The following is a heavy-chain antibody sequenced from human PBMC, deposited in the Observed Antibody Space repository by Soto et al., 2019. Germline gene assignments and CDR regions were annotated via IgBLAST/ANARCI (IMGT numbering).Heavy chain of an antibody. D-gene: IGHD1-20*01. CDR3: AIWSNWNPLYYRGMDV. CDR1: GGAFTNYS. Sequence: SVKVSCKVSGGAFTNYSLNWVRHAPGQGLEWLGGIIPLHNTSNYSLKLLGRGSVTADISSNTVYMHLSGLTSDDTATYYCAIWSNWNPLYYRGMDVWGQGTTVTSP. V-gene: IGHV1-69*08. CDR2: IIPLHNTS. J-gene: IGHJ6*02.